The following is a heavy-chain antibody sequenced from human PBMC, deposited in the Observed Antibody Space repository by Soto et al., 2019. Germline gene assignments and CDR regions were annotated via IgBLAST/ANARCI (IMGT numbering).Heavy chain of an antibody. CDR2: IFSSGGT. V-gene: IGHV4-4*07. J-gene: IGHJ4*02. CDR1: GDSINTVY. Sequence: PETLPLTCTLSGDSINTVYWSWVRQPAGNGLEWIGRIFSSGGTSFNASLERRVAMSVDTSKNHFSLNLSAVTAADMAVYYCAREGSYSAYNFAHGIQLWSFDFWGQGALVTVSS. D-gene: IGHD5-12*01. CDR3: AREGSYSAYNFAHGIQLWSFDF.